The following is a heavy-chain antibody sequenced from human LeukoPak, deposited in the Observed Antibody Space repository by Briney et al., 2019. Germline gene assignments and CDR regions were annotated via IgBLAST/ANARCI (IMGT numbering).Heavy chain of an antibody. V-gene: IGHV4-31*03. D-gene: IGHD6-19*01. Sequence: PSQTLSLTCTVSGGSISSGGYYWSWIRQHPGKGLEWIGYIYYSGSTNYNPSLKSRVAISVDTSKNQFSLKLSSVTAADTAVYYCARKQWLVLDYWGQGTLVTVSS. J-gene: IGHJ4*02. CDR3: ARKQWLVLDY. CDR1: GGSISSGGYY. CDR2: IYYSGST.